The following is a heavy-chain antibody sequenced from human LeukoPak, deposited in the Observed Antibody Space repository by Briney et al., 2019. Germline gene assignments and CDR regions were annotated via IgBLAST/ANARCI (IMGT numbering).Heavy chain of an antibody. CDR3: AREWCKKYYYYGMDV. Sequence: ASVKVSCKASGYTFTGYYMHWVRQAPGQGLEWMGWINPSSGGTNYAQKFQGRVTMTRDTSISTAYMELSRLRSDDTAVYYCAREWCKKYYYYGMDVWGQGTTVTVSS. D-gene: IGHD2-8*01. CDR1: GYTFTGYY. V-gene: IGHV1-2*02. CDR2: INPSSGGT. J-gene: IGHJ6*02.